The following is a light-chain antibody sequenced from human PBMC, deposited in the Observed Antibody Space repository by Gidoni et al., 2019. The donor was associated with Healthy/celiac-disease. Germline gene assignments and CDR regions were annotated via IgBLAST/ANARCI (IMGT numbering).Light chain of an antibody. CDR3: SSYTSSSTLVV. V-gene: IGLV2-14*01. CDR1: SSDVGGYNY. J-gene: IGLJ2*01. Sequence: HSALTQPASVSGSPGPSITISCTGTSSDVGGYNYVSWYQQHPGKAPKLMIYEVSNRPSGVSYRFSGSKSGNTASLTISGLQAEDEADYYCSSYTSSSTLVVFGGGTKLTVL. CDR2: EVS.